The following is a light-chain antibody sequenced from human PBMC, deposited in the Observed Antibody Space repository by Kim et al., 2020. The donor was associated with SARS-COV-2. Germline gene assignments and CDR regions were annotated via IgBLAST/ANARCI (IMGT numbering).Light chain of an antibody. J-gene: IGKJ2*01. CDR3: QQFGSSPPYT. Sequence: EIVLTQSPGTLSLSPGERATLSCGASQTISSSYLAWYQQKPGQAPRLLIYGASSRATGIPDRFSGSASGTDFTLTISRLEPEDFAVYYCQQFGSSPPYTFGQGTKLEI. V-gene: IGKV3-20*01. CDR2: GAS. CDR1: QTISSSY.